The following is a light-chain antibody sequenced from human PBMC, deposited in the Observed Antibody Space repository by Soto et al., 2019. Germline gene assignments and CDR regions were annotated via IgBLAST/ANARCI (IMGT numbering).Light chain of an antibody. CDR3: LQHNSYPLT. CDR1: QTISSW. V-gene: IGKV1-5*03. J-gene: IGKJ3*01. CDR2: KAS. Sequence: DIQMTQSPSTLSASVRDRVTITCRASQTISSWLAWFQQRPGRAPKFLIYKASSLKNGVPLRFSGSGSGTEFTLTISSLQPEDFATYYCLQHNSYPLTFGPGTKVDIK.